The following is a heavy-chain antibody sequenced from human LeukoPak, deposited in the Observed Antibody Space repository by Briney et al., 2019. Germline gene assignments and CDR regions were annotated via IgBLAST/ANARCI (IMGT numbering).Heavy chain of an antibody. Sequence: SETLSLTCTVSGGSISSSSYYWGWIRQPPGKGLEWIGSIYYSGSTYYNPSLKSRVTISVDTSKNQFSLKLSSVTAADTAVYYCARQRWYGGYDSWGQGTLVTVSS. D-gene: IGHD5-12*01. J-gene: IGHJ5*01. CDR3: ARQRWYGGYDS. CDR2: IYYSGST. CDR1: GGSISSSSYY. V-gene: IGHV4-39*01.